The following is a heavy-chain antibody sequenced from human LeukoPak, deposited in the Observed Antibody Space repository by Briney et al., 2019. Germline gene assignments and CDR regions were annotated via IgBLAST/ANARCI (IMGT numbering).Heavy chain of an antibody. J-gene: IGHJ5*02. CDR3: ATDGAGFDT. Sequence: GGSLRLSCAASGFTFSSYEMNWVRQAPGKGLEWLSYINIGGTSTHYADSVKGRFTISRDNAKKSLYLEMNNLRAEDTAVYYCATDGAGFDTWGQGVLVTVSS. V-gene: IGHV3-48*03. CDR1: GFTFSSYE. CDR2: INIGGTST.